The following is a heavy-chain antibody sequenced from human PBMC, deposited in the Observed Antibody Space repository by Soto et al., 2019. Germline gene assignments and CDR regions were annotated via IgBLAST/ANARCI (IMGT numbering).Heavy chain of an antibody. CDR1: GGSISSSSYY. J-gene: IGHJ1*01. CDR3: ARHGIAAAGIAQH. D-gene: IGHD6-13*01. CDR2: IYYSGST. Sequence: QLQLQESGPGLVKPSETLSLTCTVSGGSISSSSYYWGWIRQPPGKGLEWIGSIYYSGSTYYNPSLKSRVTISVDTSKNQFSLKLSSVTAADTAVYYCARHGIAAAGIAQHWGQGTLVTVSS. V-gene: IGHV4-39*01.